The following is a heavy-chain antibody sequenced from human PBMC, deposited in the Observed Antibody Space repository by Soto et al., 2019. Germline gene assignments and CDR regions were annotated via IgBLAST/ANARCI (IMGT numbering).Heavy chain of an antibody. CDR1: GGSISSGGYY. CDR3: ARGVELWFGETSFPYFDP. CDR2: IYYSGST. Sequence: SETLSLTCTVSGGSISSGGYYWSWIRQHPGKGLEWIGYIYYSGSTYYNPSLKSRVTISVDTSKNQFSLKLSSVTAADTAVYYCARGVELWFGETSFPYFDPWGQGTLVTVSS. V-gene: IGHV4-31*03. D-gene: IGHD3-10*01. J-gene: IGHJ5*02.